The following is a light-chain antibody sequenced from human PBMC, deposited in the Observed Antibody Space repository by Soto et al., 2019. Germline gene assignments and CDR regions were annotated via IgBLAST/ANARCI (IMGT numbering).Light chain of an antibody. V-gene: IGKV3-15*01. J-gene: IGKJ1*01. CDR3: QEYIHWPPGM. CDR1: QFVSRR. Sequence: EIVVTQSPATLSASPGERVTLSCRASQFVSRRLAWYQQRPGQVPRLLIYDTSTRAPGISARFSGSGSGTEFTLSISSLQSVDFAAYYCQEYIHWPPGMFGPGTTVDIK. CDR2: DTS.